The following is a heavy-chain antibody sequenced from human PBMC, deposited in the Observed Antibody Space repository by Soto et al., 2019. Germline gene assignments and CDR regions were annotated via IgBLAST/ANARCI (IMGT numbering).Heavy chain of an antibody. Sequence: PSETLSLTCTVSGGSISSYYWSWIRQPPGKGLEWIGYIYYSGSTNYNPSLKSRVTISVDTSKNQFSLKLSSVTAADTAVFYCAREGFTFGPGAVGGAFDIWGQGTMVTVSS. CDR1: GGSISSYY. J-gene: IGHJ3*02. V-gene: IGHV4-59*01. D-gene: IGHD2-2*01. CDR2: IYYSGST. CDR3: AREGFTFGPGAVGGAFDI.